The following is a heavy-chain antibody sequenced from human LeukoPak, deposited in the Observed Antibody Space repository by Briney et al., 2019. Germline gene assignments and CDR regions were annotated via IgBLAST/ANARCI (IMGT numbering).Heavy chain of an antibody. CDR3: AKATGYLL. Sequence: GGSLRLSCAASGFTFSSYSMNWVRQAPGKGLEWVSTISNSDDSTYYADSVKGRFTISRDNSENTLYLQMNSLRAEDTAVYYCAKATGYLLWGQGTLLTVSS. D-gene: IGHD1-14*01. CDR2: ISNSDDST. CDR1: GFTFSSYS. J-gene: IGHJ4*02. V-gene: IGHV3-23*01.